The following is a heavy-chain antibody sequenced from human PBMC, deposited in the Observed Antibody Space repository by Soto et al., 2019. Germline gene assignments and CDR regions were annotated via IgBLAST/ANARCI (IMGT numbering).Heavy chain of an antibody. CDR2: ISYDGSNK. CDR1: GFTFSSYG. CDR3: AQGDTARTFDY. D-gene: IGHD5-18*01. J-gene: IGHJ4*02. V-gene: IGHV3-30*18. Sequence: QVQLVESGGGVVQPGRSLRLSCAASGFTFSSYGMHWVRQAPGKGLEWVAVISYDGSNKYYADSVKGRFTISRDNSKNTLYLQMNSLRAEDTAVYYCAQGDTARTFDYWGQGTLVTVSS.